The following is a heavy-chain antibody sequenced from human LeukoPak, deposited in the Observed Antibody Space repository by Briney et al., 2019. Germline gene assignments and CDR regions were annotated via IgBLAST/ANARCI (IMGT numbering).Heavy chain of an antibody. J-gene: IGHJ4*02. D-gene: IGHD5-18*01. CDR3: ATELGYNRLGYSYGYTLNY. Sequence: ASVKVSCKVSGYTLTELSMHWVRQAPGKGLEWMGGFDPEDGETIYAQKFQGRVTMTEDTSTDTAYMELSSLRSEDTAVYYCATELGYNRLGYSYGYTLNYWGQGTLVTVSS. CDR2: FDPEDGET. V-gene: IGHV1-24*01. CDR1: GYTLTELS.